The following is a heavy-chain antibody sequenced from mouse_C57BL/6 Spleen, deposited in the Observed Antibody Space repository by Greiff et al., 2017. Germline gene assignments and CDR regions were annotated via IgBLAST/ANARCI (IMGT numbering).Heavy chain of an antibody. V-gene: IGHV1-82*01. CDR2: IYPGDGDT. CDR1: GYAFSSSW. Sequence: VKLQESGPELVKPGASVKISCKASGYAFSSSWMNWVKQRPGKGLEWIGRIYPGDGDTNYNGKFKGKATLTADKSSSTAYMQLSSLTSEDSAVYFCARERITTGFDYWGQGTTLTVSS. D-gene: IGHD1-1*01. CDR3: ARERITTGFDY. J-gene: IGHJ2*01.